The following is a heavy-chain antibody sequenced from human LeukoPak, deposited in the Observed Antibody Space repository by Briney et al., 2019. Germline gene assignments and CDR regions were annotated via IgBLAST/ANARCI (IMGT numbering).Heavy chain of an antibody. CDR1: GFTFSSYS. CDR3: AKESQLSYRGTFYIDY. Sequence: GGSLRLSCAASGFTFSSYSMNWVRQAPGKGLEWVSYISSSSSTIYYADSVKGRFTISRDSSISTLYLQMSSLRAEDTAVYYCAKESQLSYRGTFYIDYWGQGALVTVSS. V-gene: IGHV3-48*01. CDR2: ISSSSSTI. D-gene: IGHD1-26*01. J-gene: IGHJ4*02.